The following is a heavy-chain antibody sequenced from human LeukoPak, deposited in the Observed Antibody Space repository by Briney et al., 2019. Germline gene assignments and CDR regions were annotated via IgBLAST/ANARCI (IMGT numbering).Heavy chain of an antibody. CDR3: AKDGDFWSGYYPEGVDY. CDR1: GFTFSSYG. J-gene: IGHJ4*02. CDR2: IRYDGSNK. Sequence: GGSLRLSCAASGFTFSSYGMHWVRQAPGKGLEWVAFIRYDGSNKYYADSVKGRFTISRDNSKNTLYLQMNSLRAEDTAVYYCAKDGDFWSGYYPEGVDYWGQGTLVTVSS. V-gene: IGHV3-30*02. D-gene: IGHD3-3*01.